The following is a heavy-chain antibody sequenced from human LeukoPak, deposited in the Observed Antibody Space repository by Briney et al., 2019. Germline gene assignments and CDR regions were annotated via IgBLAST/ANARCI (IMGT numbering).Heavy chain of an antibody. J-gene: IGHJ6*04. D-gene: IGHD3-10*01. V-gene: IGHV2-5*02. CDR2: IYWDDDK. Sequence: SGPTLVNPAQTLTLTCTFSGFSLSTSGVGVGWIRQPPGKALEWLAVIYWDDDKRYSPSLKSRLTITKDTSKDQVVLTMTNVDPVDTATYYCARMVRAVLGVSYCYYNMDVWGKGTTVTVSS. CDR1: GFSLSTSGVG. CDR3: ARMVRAVLGVSYCYYNMDV.